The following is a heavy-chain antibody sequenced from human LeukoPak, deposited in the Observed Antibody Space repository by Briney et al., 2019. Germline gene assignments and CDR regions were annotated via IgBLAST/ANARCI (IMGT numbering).Heavy chain of an antibody. V-gene: IGHV1-2*04. CDR2: INPNSGGT. CDR3: ARVGVYSSSWSNWFDP. CDR1: GYTFTGYY. Sequence: ASVKVSCKASGYTFTGYYMHWVRQAPGQGLGWMGWINPNSGGTNYAQKFQGWVTMTRDTSISTAYMELSRLRSDDTAVYYCARVGVYSSSWSNWFDPWGQGTLVTVSS. J-gene: IGHJ5*02. D-gene: IGHD6-13*01.